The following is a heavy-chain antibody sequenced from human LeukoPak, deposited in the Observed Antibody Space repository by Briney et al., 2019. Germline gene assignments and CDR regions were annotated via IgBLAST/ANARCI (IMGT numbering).Heavy chain of an antibody. CDR3: ATNYGDYEYAFDI. D-gene: IGHD4-17*01. CDR1: GGSTSSYY. J-gene: IGHJ3*02. V-gene: IGHV4-4*07. CDR2: IYTSGST. Sequence: SETLSLTCTVSGGSTSSYYCSWIRQPAGKGLEWIGRIYTSGSTNYNPSLKSRVTISVDTSKNQFSLKLSSVTAADTAVYYCATNYGDYEYAFDIWGQGTMVTVSS.